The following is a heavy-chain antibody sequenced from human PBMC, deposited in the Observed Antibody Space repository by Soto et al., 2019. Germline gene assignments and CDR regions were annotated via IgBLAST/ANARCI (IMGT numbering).Heavy chain of an antibody. Sequence: QVHVVESGGGVVQPGMSLRLSCATSGFKFNIYGIHWVRQTPGKGLEWVATISHDGSTEYHTDSVKGRFTISRDDSQSTVYLQMNRLRGDDSDVYYCSRDYGGQSGDFWGQGALVTVSS. V-gene: IGHV3-30*19. D-gene: IGHD4-17*01. CDR2: ISHDGSTE. CDR1: GFKFNIYG. J-gene: IGHJ4*02. CDR3: SRDYGGQSGDF.